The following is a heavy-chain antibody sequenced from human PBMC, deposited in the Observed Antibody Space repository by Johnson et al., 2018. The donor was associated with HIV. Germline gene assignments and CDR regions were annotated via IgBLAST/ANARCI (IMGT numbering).Heavy chain of an antibody. D-gene: IGHD3-3*01. V-gene: IGHV3-30*03. CDR1: GFTFSSYG. CDR2: ISYDGSNK. J-gene: IGHJ3*01. Sequence: QVQLVESGGGVVQPGRSLRLSCAASGFTFSSYGMHWVRQAPGKGLEWVAVISYDGSNKYYADSVKGRFTISRDNSKNTLYLQMNSLRAEDMGVYYCATDYNFWSGRPDSFDVWGQGTMVTVSS. CDR3: ATDYNFWSGRPDSFDV.